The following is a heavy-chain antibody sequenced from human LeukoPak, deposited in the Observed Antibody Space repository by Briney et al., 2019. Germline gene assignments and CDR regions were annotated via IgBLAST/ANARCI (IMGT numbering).Heavy chain of an antibody. V-gene: IGHV3-66*04. CDR3: ASQKYCTNGICYRKYYFDY. Sequence: GGSLRLSCAASGFTVSSNYMSWVRQAPGKGLEWVSLIYSGGNTYYADSVKGRFTISTDNSKNTLYLQLNSLRAEDTAVYYCASQKYCTNGICYRKYYFDYWGQGTLVTVSS. CDR1: GFTVSSNY. J-gene: IGHJ4*02. CDR2: IYSGGNT. D-gene: IGHD2-8*01.